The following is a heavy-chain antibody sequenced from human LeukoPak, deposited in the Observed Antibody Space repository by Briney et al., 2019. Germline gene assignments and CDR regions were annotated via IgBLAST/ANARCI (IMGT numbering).Heavy chain of an antibody. Sequence: GESLKISCKASGYNFTNYWIGWVRQMPGKGLERMGIIYPGDSDTRYNPSFQGQVTISADKSISTVYLQWGSLKASDTAMYYCARQMGGVAGPGSDYWGQGTVVTVSS. V-gene: IGHV5-51*01. D-gene: IGHD6-19*01. J-gene: IGHJ4*02. CDR1: GYNFTNYW. CDR3: ARQMGGVAGPGSDY. CDR2: IYPGDSDT.